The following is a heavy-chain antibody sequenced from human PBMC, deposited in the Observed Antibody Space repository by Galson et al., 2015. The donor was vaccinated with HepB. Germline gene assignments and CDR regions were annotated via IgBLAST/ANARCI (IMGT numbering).Heavy chain of an antibody. J-gene: IGHJ4*02. V-gene: IGHV4-30-2*01. Sequence: TLSLTCAVSGGSISSGAYSWSWIRQPPGKGLEWIGYIYHSGSSFYNPSLKSRVTISVDRSKNQFSLKLSSVTAADTAVYYCASKSYYYDSSGYYVGMGPPDYWGQGTLVTVSS. CDR3: ASKSYYYDSSGYYVGMGPPDY. CDR2: IYHSGSS. CDR1: GGSISSGAYS. D-gene: IGHD3-22*01.